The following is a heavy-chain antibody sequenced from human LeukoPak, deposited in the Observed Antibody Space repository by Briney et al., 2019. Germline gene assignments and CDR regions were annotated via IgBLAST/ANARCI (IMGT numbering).Heavy chain of an antibody. J-gene: IGHJ4*02. CDR2: IHPEGNEK. CDR3: ARGDAFSGDH. Sequence: GGSLRLSCAVSGFTFSDFWMSWLRQAPGRGLEWVANIHPEGNEKYHVESVKGRFTISRDNAKNSLFLQMNGLRVEDTAVYYCARGDAFSGDHWGQGTLVTVSS. CDR1: GFTFSDFW. V-gene: IGHV3-7*04.